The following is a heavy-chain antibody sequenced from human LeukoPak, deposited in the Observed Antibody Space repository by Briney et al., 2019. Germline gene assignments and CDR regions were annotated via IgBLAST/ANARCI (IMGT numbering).Heavy chain of an antibody. Sequence: PSETLSLTCTVSGGSISSSSYYWGWIRQPPGKGLEWIGSIYYSGSTYYNPSLKSRVTISVDTSKNQFSLKLSSVTAADTAVYYCARDDNAYIAAGDYWGQGTLVTVSS. D-gene: IGHD6-13*01. CDR3: ARDDNAYIAAGDY. CDR2: IYYSGST. CDR1: GGSISSSSYY. V-gene: IGHV4-39*07. J-gene: IGHJ4*02.